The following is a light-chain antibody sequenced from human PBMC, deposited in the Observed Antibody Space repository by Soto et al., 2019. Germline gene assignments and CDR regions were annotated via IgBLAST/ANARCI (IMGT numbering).Light chain of an antibody. Sequence: EVVMTQSPATLSVSPGERAMLSCRASQSVRSNLAWYQQKPGQAPRLLIYGASTRATGIPARFSGSGSGTEFTLTISSLQSEDVAVYYCQHYNNWPPYTFGQGTKREIK. J-gene: IGKJ2*01. CDR2: GAS. V-gene: IGKV3-15*01. CDR3: QHYNNWPPYT. CDR1: QSVRSN.